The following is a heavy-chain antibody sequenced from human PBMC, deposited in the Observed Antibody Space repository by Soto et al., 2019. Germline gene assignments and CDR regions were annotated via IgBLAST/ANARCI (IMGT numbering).Heavy chain of an antibody. CDR2: ISGSGGST. J-gene: IGHJ5*02. V-gene: IGHV3-23*01. CDR3: VKVSGYYGPNWFDT. Sequence: EVQLLESGGGLVQPGGSLRLSCAASGFTFSSDAMSWVRQAPGKGLEWVSAISGSGGSTYYADSVKGRFTISRDNSKNTMYLKMNSLTAKDTAVYYCVKVSGYYGPNWFDTYGQGTLVTVS. CDR1: GFTFSSDA. D-gene: IGHD3-3*01.